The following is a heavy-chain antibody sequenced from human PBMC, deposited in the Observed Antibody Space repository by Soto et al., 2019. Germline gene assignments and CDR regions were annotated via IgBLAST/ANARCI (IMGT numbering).Heavy chain of an antibody. CDR2: IYAGDSDT. Sequence: EVQLVQSGPEVKKPGESLKISCKGSGYSFNTYWIGWVRQMPGQGLEWMGIIYAGDSDTRYSPSFQGQVTISVDKSITTAYLQWSSLKASDTAMYYCARSLFPRSITVADTGAMGFGPWGQGTLVTVSS. CDR3: ARSLFPRSITVADTGAMGFGP. CDR1: GYSFNTYW. D-gene: IGHD6-19*01. V-gene: IGHV5-51*03. J-gene: IGHJ5*02.